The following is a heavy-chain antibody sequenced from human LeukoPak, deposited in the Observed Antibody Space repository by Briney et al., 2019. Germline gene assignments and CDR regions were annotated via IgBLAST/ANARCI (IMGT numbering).Heavy chain of an antibody. CDR3: ARPRYGSGSLDS. CDR1: GESFSGHY. J-gene: IGHJ4*02. V-gene: IGHV4-34*01. Sequence: PSETLSLTCAVYGESFSGHYWTWIRQPPGRGLEWIGEINHSGSTTSNPSLNNRVTISVDTSKNQFSLKLTSVTAADTAAYYCARPRYGSGSLDSWGQGTLVTVSS. D-gene: IGHD3-10*01. CDR2: INHSGST.